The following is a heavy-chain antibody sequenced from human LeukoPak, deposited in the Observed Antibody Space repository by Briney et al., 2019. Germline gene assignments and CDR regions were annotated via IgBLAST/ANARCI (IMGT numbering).Heavy chain of an antibody. CDR1: GYTFTGYY. V-gene: IGHV1-2*06. CDR2: INPNSGGT. CDR3: ARDSDTYDYVWGSYRFDY. D-gene: IGHD3-16*02. Sequence: ASVKVSCKASGYTFTGYYMHWVRRAPGQGLEWMGRINPNSGGTNYAQKFQGRVTMARDTSISTAYMELSRLRSDDTAVYYCARDSDTYDYVWGSYRFDYWGQGTLVTVSS. J-gene: IGHJ4*02.